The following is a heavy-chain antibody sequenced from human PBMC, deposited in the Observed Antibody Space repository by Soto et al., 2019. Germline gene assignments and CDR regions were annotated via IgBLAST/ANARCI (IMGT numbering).Heavy chain of an antibody. V-gene: IGHV4-34*01. CDR3: ARVRGGSYYFYYYGMDV. J-gene: IGHJ6*02. D-gene: IGHD1-26*01. CDR2: INHSGST. Sequence: QVQLQQWGAGLLKPSETLSLTCAVYGGSFSGYYWSWIRQPPGKGLEWIGEINHSGSTNYNPSLKRRVIISVDTSKNQFSLKLSSVTAADTAVYYCARVRGGSYYFYYYGMDVWGQGTTVTVSS. CDR1: GGSFSGYY.